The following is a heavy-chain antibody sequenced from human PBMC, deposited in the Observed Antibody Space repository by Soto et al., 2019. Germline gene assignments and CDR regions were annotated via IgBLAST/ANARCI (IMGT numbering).Heavy chain of an antibody. V-gene: IGHV4-31*03. J-gene: IGHJ5*02. CDR2: IYYSGST. Sequence: SETLSLTCTVSGGSISSGGYYWSWIRQHPGKGLEWIGYIYYSGSTYYKPSLKSRITINPDTSKNQFSLQLNSVTPEDTAVYYCAREGRGGPKGLGPWGQGTLVTVSS. D-gene: IGHD3-10*01. CDR1: GGSISSGGYY. CDR3: AREGRGGPKGLGP.